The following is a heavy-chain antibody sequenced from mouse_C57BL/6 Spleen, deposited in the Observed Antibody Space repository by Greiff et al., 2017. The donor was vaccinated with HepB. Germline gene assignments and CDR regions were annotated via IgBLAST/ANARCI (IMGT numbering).Heavy chain of an antibody. CDR2: INPNNGGT. D-gene: IGHD2-3*01. V-gene: IGHV1-18*01. CDR1: GYTFTDYN. CDR3: ERSNDGYYVYWYFDD. Sequence: EVKLMQSGPELVKPGASVKIPCKASGYTFTDYNMDWVKQSHGKSLEWIGDINPNNGGTIYNQKFKGKATLTVDKSSSTAYMELSSLTSEDTAVYYYERSNDGYYVYWYFDDWGKGTTVTVSS. J-gene: IGHJ1*03.